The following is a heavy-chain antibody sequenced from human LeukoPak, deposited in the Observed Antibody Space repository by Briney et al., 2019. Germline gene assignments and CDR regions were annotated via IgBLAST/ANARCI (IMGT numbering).Heavy chain of an antibody. Sequence: SETLSLTCTVSGYSIRSGHYWGWIRQPPGKGLEWIGYIYYSGSTDYSPSLKSRVTISVDTSKNQFSLKLRSVTAADTAVYYCARGKSKFDYWGQGTLVTVSS. V-gene: IGHV4-38-2*02. CDR3: ARGKSKFDY. CDR2: IYYSGST. CDR1: GYSIRSGHY. J-gene: IGHJ4*02.